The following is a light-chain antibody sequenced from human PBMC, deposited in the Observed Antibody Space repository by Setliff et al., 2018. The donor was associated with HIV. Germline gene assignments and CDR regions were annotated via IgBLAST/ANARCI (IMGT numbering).Light chain of an antibody. CDR2: YDS. V-gene: IGLV3-21*04. Sequence: LTQPPSVSVAPGKTARITCGGNNIGSKSVHWYQQKPGQAPVLVIYYDSDRPSGIPERFSGSNSGNTATLTISRVEAGDEADYYCQVWDSSSDHPYVFGTGTKGTV. J-gene: IGLJ1*01. CDR1: NIGSKS. CDR3: QVWDSSSDHPYV.